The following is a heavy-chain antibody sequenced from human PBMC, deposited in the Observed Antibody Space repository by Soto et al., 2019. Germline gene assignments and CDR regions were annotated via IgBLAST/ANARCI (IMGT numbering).Heavy chain of an antibody. CDR3: ARDDTVTTNSRDY. CDR2: IIPILGIA. D-gene: IGHD4-17*01. Sequence: GASVKVSCKASGGTFSSYTISWVRQAPGQGLEWMGRIIPILGIANYAQKFQGRVTITADKSTSTAYMELSSLRSEDTAVYYCARDDTVTTNSRDYWGQGTLVTVSS. CDR1: GGTFSSYT. J-gene: IGHJ4*02. V-gene: IGHV1-69*04.